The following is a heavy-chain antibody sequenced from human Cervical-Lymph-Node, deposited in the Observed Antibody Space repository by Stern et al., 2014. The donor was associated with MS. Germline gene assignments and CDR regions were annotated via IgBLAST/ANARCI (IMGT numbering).Heavy chain of an antibody. Sequence: VQLVESGPGLVKPSQTLSLTCTVSGGSISSGNYYWSWIRQPAGEGLEWIGRIYSRGGTPYNPPLQSRVPLSADRSTELFFPRLSPGTAADTAVYYCARGNYDVLTDNGGHGFDIWGQGTMVTVSS. CDR1: GGSISSGNYY. D-gene: IGHD3-9*01. V-gene: IGHV4-61*02. J-gene: IGHJ3*02. CDR3: ARGNYDVLTDNGGHGFDI. CDR2: IYSRGGT.